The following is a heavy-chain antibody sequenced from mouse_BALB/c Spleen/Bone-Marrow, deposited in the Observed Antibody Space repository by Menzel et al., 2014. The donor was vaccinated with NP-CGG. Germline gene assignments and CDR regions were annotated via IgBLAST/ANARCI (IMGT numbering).Heavy chain of an antibody. D-gene: IGHD1-1*01. CDR3: TRWGTTVVAYYAMDY. Sequence: VQLQQSGAELVKPGASVKMSCKASGYTFTSYWMHWVKQGPGQGLEWIGVIDPSDSYTSYNQKFKGKATLTVDTSSSTAYMQLSSLTSEDSAVYYCTRWGTTVVAYYAMDYWGQGTSVTVSS. CDR2: IDPSDSYT. V-gene: IGHV1S127*01. CDR1: GYTFTSYW. J-gene: IGHJ4*01.